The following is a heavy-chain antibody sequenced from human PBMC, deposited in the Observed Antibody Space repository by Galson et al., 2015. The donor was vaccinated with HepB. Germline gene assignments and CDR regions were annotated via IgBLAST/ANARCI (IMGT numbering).Heavy chain of an antibody. CDR3: TTPYYDFWSDDY. Sequence: SLRLSCAASGFTFSNAWMSWVRQAPGKGLEWVGRIKSKTDGGTTDYAAPVKGRFTISRDDSKNTLYLQMNSLKTEDTAVYYCTTPYYDFWSDDYWGQGTLVTVSS. CDR1: GFTFSNAW. J-gene: IGHJ4*02. D-gene: IGHD3-3*01. CDR2: IKSKTDGGTT. V-gene: IGHV3-15*01.